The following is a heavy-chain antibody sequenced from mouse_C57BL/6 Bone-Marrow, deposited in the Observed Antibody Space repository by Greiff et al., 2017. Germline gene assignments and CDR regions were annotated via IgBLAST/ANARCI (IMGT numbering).Heavy chain of an antibody. V-gene: IGHV1-55*01. CDR2: IYPGSGST. CDR3: ARAGACFDY. CDR1: GYTFTSYW. J-gene: IGHJ3*01. D-gene: IGHD4-1*01. Sequence: VQLQQPGAELVKPGASVKMSCKASGYTFTSYWITWVKQRPGQGLEWIGDIYPGSGSTNYNEKFKSKATLTVDKSSSTAYMQLSMMTSEASAVYYYARAGACFDYWGQGTLITVSA.